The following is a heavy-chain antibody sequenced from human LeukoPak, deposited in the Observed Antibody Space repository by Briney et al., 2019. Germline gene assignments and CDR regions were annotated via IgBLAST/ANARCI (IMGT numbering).Heavy chain of an antibody. CDR3: AKVRWDNSGWYYLDD. V-gene: IGHV3-30*02. Sequence: LPGGSLRLSCAASGFTFSSYGMHWVRQVPGKGLEWVAFIRYDGTNKYYADSVKGRFTISRDNSKNTLYLQMNSLRAEDTAVYYCAKVRWDNSGWYYLDDWGQGTLVTVSS. CDR1: GFTFSSYG. J-gene: IGHJ4*02. D-gene: IGHD6-19*01. CDR2: IRYDGTNK.